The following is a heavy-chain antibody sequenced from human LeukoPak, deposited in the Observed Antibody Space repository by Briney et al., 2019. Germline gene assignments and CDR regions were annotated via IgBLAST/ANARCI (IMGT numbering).Heavy chain of an antibody. V-gene: IGHV4-34*01. D-gene: IGHD5-24*01. CDR3: ARRTPQMTTNEYAIDI. Sequence: SETLSLTCALYGGSFSDHYWSWIRQPPGKGLEWIGEIDHRGSTHYNASLMSRVTMSIDTSNNHFSLKLRSVTAADTAVYYCARRTPQMTTNEYAIDIWGQGTMVTVSS. CDR2: IDHRGST. J-gene: IGHJ3*02. CDR1: GGSFSDHY.